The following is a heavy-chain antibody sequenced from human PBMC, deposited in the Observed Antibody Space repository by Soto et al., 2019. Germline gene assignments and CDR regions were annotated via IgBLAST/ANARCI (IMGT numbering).Heavy chain of an antibody. D-gene: IGHD1-1*01. Sequence: QVQLQESGPGLVKPSETLSLTCTVSGGSVNSDSYYWSWIRQPPGKGLEWIGYIYYTGSTNYNPSLKSRFTISLDTSRNQFSLKLSSVTGADTAVFYCAREFANSPEAFDYCGQGALVTVSS. CDR3: AREFANSPEAFDY. CDR1: GGSVNSDSYY. J-gene: IGHJ4*02. CDR2: IYYTGST. V-gene: IGHV4-61*01.